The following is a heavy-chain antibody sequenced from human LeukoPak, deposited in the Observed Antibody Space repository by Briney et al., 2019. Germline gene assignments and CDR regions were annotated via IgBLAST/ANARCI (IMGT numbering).Heavy chain of an antibody. J-gene: IGHJ5*02. D-gene: IGHD2-21*02. CDR2: ITSSSSAI. V-gene: IGHV3-48*02. CDR3: ARRVSTANANSWFDP. Sequence: GGSLRLSCAASGFTFSSYSMSWVRQAPGKGLEWVSYITSSSSAIYYADSVKGRFTISRDNAKNSLYLQMNSLRDEDTAVYYCARRVSTANANSWFDPWGQGTLVTVSS. CDR1: GFTFSSYS.